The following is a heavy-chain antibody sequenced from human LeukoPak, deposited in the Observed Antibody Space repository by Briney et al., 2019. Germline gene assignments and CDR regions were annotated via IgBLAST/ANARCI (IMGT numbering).Heavy chain of an antibody. CDR1: GYILTELS. CDR3: AIGLVGSGSYIPYGMDV. V-gene: IGHV1-24*01. Sequence: GASVKVSCKVSGYILTELSMHWVRQAPGKGLEWMGGFDPEDGETIYAQKFQGRVTMTEDTSTDTAYMELSSLRSEDTAVYYCAIGLVGSGSYIPYGMDVWGQGTTVTVSS. J-gene: IGHJ6*02. CDR2: FDPEDGET. D-gene: IGHD3-10*01.